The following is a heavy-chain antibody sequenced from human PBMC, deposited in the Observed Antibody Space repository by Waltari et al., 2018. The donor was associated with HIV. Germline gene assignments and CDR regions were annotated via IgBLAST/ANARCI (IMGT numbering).Heavy chain of an antibody. J-gene: IGHJ4*02. Sequence: QVQLVESGGGVVQPGRSLRLSCAASGFTFSNSAMHWVRQAPGKGLEWVAVIWYDGDNKYYADSVKGRFTISRDNSKNTLYLQMNSLRVEDTAVYYCARGGYYYDISGYYHYWGQGTLVTVSS. CDR1: GFTFSNSA. D-gene: IGHD3-22*01. V-gene: IGHV3-33*01. CDR2: IWYDGDNK. CDR3: ARGGYYYDISGYYHY.